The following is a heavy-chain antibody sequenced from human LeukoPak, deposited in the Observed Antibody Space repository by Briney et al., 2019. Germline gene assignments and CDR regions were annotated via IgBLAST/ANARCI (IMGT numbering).Heavy chain of an antibody. Sequence: GESLKISCKGSGYSFTSYWIGWVRQMPGKGLEWMGIIYPGDSDTRYSPSFQGQVTISADKSISTAYLQWSSLKASDTAMYYCARHTTYYYDSSGSYYYYGMDVWGQGTTVTVSS. J-gene: IGHJ6*02. CDR1: GYSFTSYW. CDR2: IYPGDSDT. D-gene: IGHD3-22*01. V-gene: IGHV5-51*01. CDR3: ARHTTYYYDSSGSYYYYGMDV.